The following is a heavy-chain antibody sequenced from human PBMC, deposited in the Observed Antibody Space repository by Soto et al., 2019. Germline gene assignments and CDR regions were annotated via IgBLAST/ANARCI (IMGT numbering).Heavy chain of an antibody. CDR1: GGSFSSRSYY. Sequence: SETLSLTCTVSGGSFSSRSYYWGWIRQPPGKGLEWIGNVYHTGSTYDNPSLKSRVTVSVDLSKNQFSLKLMSVTAADTAVYYCARQYPLGRFGELAHFDPWGQGTLVTVSS. CDR3: ARQYPLGRFGELAHFDP. D-gene: IGHD3-10*01. V-gene: IGHV4-39*01. CDR2: VYHTGST. J-gene: IGHJ5*02.